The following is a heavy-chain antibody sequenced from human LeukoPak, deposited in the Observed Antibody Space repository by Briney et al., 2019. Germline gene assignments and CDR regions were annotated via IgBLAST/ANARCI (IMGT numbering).Heavy chain of an antibody. CDR3: AREGANSNYGDY. D-gene: IGHD4-11*01. J-gene: IGHJ4*02. V-gene: IGHV1-18*01. Sequence: ASVKVSCKASGYTFTSHGISWVRQAPGQGLEWMGWISTYNGNTNYAQKLRGRVTMTTDTSTSTAYMELRSLRSDDTALYYCAREGANSNYGDYWGQGTLVTVSS. CDR1: GYTFTSHG. CDR2: ISTYNGNT.